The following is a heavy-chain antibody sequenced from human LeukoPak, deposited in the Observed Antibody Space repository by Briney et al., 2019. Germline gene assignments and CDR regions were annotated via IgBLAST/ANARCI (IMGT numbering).Heavy chain of an antibody. V-gene: IGHV4-39*01. J-gene: IGHJ4*02. CDR1: GASISGSGYY. CDR2: IYSSGST. CDR3: AKSGGYGLIDY. D-gene: IGHD1-26*01. Sequence: PSETLSLTCTVSGASISGSGYYWGWIRQPPGKGLEWIGSIYSSGSTYYNASLQSRVTISIEASKNQISLRLNSVTAADTAMYYCAKSGGYGLIDYWGQGTLVTVSS.